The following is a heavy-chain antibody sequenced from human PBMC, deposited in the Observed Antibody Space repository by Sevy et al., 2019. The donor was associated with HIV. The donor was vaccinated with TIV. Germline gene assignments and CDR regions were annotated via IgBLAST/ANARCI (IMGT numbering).Heavy chain of an antibody. D-gene: IGHD6-19*01. V-gene: IGHV3-30-3*01. Sequence: GGSLRLSCAASGFTFSSYAMHWVRQAPGKGLEWEAVISYDGSNKYYADSVKGRFTISRDNSKNTLYLQMNSLRAEDTAVYYCARDPGYSSGWSLEGGDYWGQGTLVTVSS. CDR3: ARDPGYSSGWSLEGGDY. CDR1: GFTFSSYA. J-gene: IGHJ4*02. CDR2: ISYDGSNK.